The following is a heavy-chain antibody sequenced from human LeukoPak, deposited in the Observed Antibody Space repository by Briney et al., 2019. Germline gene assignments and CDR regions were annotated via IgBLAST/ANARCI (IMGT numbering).Heavy chain of an antibody. CDR1: GFTFSSYA. J-gene: IGHJ4*02. V-gene: IGHV3-30*04. D-gene: IGHD3-10*01. CDR3: ARGGMVRGVITPGHY. CDR2: ISYDGSNK. Sequence: GGSLRLSCAASGFTFSSYAMHWVRQAPGKGLEWVAVISYDGSNKYYADSVKGRFTISRDNSKNPLYLQMNSLRAEDTAVYYCARGGMVRGVITPGHYWGQGTLVTVSS.